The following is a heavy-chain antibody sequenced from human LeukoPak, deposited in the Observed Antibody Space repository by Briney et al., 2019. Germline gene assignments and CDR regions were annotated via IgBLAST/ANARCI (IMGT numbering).Heavy chain of an antibody. CDR2: IRSKANSYAT. Sequence: SGGSLRLSCAASGFTFSGPAMHWVRQASGKGLEWVGRIRSKANSYATAYAASVKGRFTISRDDSKNTAYLQMNSLKTEDTAVYYCTRPHIVVEPDYWGQGTLVTVSS. CDR1: GFTFSGPA. D-gene: IGHD2-21*01. J-gene: IGHJ4*02. CDR3: TRPHIVVEPDY. V-gene: IGHV3-73*01.